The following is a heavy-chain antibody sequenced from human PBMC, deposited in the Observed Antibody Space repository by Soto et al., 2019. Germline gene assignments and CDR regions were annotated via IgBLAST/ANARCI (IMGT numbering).Heavy chain of an antibody. D-gene: IGHD3-9*01. V-gene: IGHV2-70*11. CDR2: IDWDDDK. J-gene: IGHJ6*03. CDR3: ARMGTIFWGASYYYYYMDV. CDR1: GFSLSTSGMC. Sequence: GSGPTLVNPTQTLTLTCTFSGFSLSTSGMCVSWIRQPPGKALEWLARIDWDDDKYYSTSLKTRLTISKDTSKNQVVLTMTNMDPVDTATYYCARMGTIFWGASYYYYYMDVWGKGTTVTVSS.